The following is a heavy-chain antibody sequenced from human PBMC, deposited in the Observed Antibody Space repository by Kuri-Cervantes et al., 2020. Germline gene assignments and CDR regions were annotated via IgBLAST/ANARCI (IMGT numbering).Heavy chain of an antibody. J-gene: IGHJ4*02. CDR2: ISSSSSYI. Sequence: GSLRLSCAASGFTFSSYGMHWVRQAPGKGLEWVSSISSSSSYIYYADSVKGRFTISRDNAKNSLYLQMNSLRAEDTAVYYCARGIYGSGSYWGQGTLVTVSS. CDR3: ARGIYGSGSY. V-gene: IGHV3-21*01. CDR1: GFTFSSYG. D-gene: IGHD3-10*01.